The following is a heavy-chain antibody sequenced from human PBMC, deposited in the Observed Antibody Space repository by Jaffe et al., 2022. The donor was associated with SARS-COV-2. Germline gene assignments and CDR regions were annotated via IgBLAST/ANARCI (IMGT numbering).Heavy chain of an antibody. CDR3: ARFFLGRFDP. J-gene: IGHJ5*02. V-gene: IGHV4-61*02. D-gene: IGHD3-3*01. Sequence: QVQLQESGPGLVKPSQTLSLTCTVSGGSISSGSYSWSWIRQPAGKGLEWIGRIYTGGSTNYNPSLKSRVTISIDTSNNQFSLKLSSVTAADTAIYYCARFFLGRFDPWGQGTLVTVSS. CDR1: GGSISSGSYS. CDR2: IYTGGST.